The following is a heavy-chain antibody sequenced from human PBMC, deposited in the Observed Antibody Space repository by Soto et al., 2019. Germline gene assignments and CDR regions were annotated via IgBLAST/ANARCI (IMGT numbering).Heavy chain of an antibody. J-gene: IGHJ4*02. CDR3: ARDGPTYYYDSSGYYADY. CDR1: GYTFTSYG. Sequence: QVQLVQSGAEVKKPGASVKVSCKASGYTFTSYGISWVRQAPGQGLEWMGWISAYNGNTNYAQKLQGRVTMTTDTSTRKAYMELRSLRSDDTAVYYCARDGPTYYYDSSGYYADYWGQGTLVTVSS. V-gene: IGHV1-18*01. CDR2: ISAYNGNT. D-gene: IGHD3-22*01.